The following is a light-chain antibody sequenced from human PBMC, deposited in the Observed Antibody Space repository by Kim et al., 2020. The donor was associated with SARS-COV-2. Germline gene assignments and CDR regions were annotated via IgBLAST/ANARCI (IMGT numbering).Light chain of an antibody. Sequence: SPGERATLSCRASQTVSSFLAWYQQKPGQAPRLLIYDISNRATGIPARFSGSGSGTDFTLTISSLEPEDFAVYYCQQRSNWPPLTFGGGTKVDIK. J-gene: IGKJ4*01. CDR1: QTVSSF. CDR3: QQRSNWPPLT. V-gene: IGKV3-11*01. CDR2: DIS.